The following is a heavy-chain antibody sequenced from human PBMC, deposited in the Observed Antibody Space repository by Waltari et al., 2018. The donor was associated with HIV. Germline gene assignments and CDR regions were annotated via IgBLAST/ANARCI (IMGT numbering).Heavy chain of an antibody. CDR3: AHRYSSGLDAFDI. J-gene: IGHJ3*02. CDR1: GLSLSTRGVG. Sequence: QITLKESGPSLVKRTQTLTLTCTLSGLSLSTRGVGVGWIRQPPGKALEWLALIYWDDDKRYSPSLKSRLTITNDTSTNRVVLTLANMDPVDTATYFCAHRYSSGLDAFDIWGQGTTVTVSS. V-gene: IGHV2-5*02. D-gene: IGHD6-19*01. CDR2: IYWDDDK.